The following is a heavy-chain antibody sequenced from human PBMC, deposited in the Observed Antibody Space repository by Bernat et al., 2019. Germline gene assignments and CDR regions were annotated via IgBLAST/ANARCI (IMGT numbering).Heavy chain of an antibody. V-gene: IGHV3-30*04. CDR3: VRDGAALYYYHGMDV. J-gene: IGHJ6*02. Sequence: VQLVESGGGVVQPGRSLRLSCVASGITFSDYSLHWVRQAPGKGLEWVAVVSYDGRNKYYADSVQARFIISRDDSENTLYLQMDSLKSEDTAVYYCVRDGAALYYYHGMDVWGRGTTVTVSS. CDR1: GITFSDYS. D-gene: IGHD6-25*01. CDR2: VSYDGRNK.